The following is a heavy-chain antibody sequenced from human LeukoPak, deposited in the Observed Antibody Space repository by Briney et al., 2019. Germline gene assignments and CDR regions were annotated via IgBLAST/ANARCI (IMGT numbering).Heavy chain of an antibody. CDR1: RGSIRTYY. CDR3: ARLDYSNFWYFDY. D-gene: IGHD4-11*01. V-gene: IGHV4-59*08. CDR2: IYYSGST. Sequence: SETLSLTCTVSRGSIRTYYWSWIRQSPGKGLEWIGYIYYSGSTNYNPSLKSRVTISVDTSKNQFSLKLSSVTAADTAVYYCARLDYSNFWYFDYWGQGTLVTVSS. J-gene: IGHJ4*02.